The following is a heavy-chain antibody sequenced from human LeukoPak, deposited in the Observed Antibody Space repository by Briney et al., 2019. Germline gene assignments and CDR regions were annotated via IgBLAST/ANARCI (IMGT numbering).Heavy chain of an antibody. Sequence: GGSLRLSCAASGFTFSSYAMSWVRQAPGKGLEWVSAISGSGGSTYYADSVKGRFTISRDNSKNTLYLQMNSLRAEDTAVYYCAKETYYDILTQNWFDPWGQGTLVTVSS. D-gene: IGHD3-9*01. CDR1: GFTFSSYA. V-gene: IGHV3-23*01. CDR3: AKETYYDILTQNWFDP. CDR2: ISGSGGST. J-gene: IGHJ5*02.